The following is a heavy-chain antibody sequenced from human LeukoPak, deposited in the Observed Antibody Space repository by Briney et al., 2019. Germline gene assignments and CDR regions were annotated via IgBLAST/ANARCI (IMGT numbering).Heavy chain of an antibody. Sequence: SETLSLTCAVYGGSFSGYYWSWIRQPPGRGLEWIGEINHSGSTNYNPSLKSRVTISVDTSKNQFSLKLSSVTAADTAVYYCARTTMVRGVDYWGQGTLVTVSS. D-gene: IGHD3-10*01. CDR2: INHSGST. V-gene: IGHV4-34*01. J-gene: IGHJ4*02. CDR3: ARTTMVRGVDY. CDR1: GGSFSGYY.